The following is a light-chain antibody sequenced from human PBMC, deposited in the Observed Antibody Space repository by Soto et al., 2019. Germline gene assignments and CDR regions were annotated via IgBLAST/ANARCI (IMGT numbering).Light chain of an antibody. CDR3: QQYGSSPRT. CDR1: QSVSSSY. J-gene: IGKJ3*01. CDR2: GAS. Sequence: EIVLTQSPGTLSLSPGERATLSCRASQSVSSSYLAWYQQKLGQAPRLLIYGASSRATDIPDRFSGSGSGTDFTLTISRLEPEDFAVEYCQQYGSSPRTFGPGTKVDIK. V-gene: IGKV3-20*01.